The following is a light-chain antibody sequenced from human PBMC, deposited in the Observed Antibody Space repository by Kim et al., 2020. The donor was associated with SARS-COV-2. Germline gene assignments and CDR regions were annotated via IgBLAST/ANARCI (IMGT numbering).Light chain of an antibody. V-gene: IGKV1-5*03. CDR1: HSISSW. CDR2: KAS. J-gene: IGKJ2*01. CDR3: QEYYSYPMYT. Sequence: FVRVRFTLTCLSSHSISSWLAWYQQKPGKAPNLLIYKASSLQSGVPSRFSGSGSGTEFTLTISSLQPDDFATYYCQEYYSYPMYTFGQGTKLEI.